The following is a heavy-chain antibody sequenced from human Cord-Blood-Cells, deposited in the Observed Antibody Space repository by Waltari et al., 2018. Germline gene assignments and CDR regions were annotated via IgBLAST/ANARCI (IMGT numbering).Heavy chain of an antibody. Sequence: QVQLQQWGAGLFKPSETLSLTCAVDGGSFSGYCWRWIRQPPGTGLEWIGEINPSGSTNYNASLMRRVTISVDTSKNQFALKLSSVTAADTAVYYCARGLGYGGNFDYWGQGTLVTVSS. V-gene: IGHV4-34*01. J-gene: IGHJ4*02. CDR3: ARGLGYGGNFDY. D-gene: IGHD4-17*01. CDR2: INPSGST. CDR1: GGSFSGYC.